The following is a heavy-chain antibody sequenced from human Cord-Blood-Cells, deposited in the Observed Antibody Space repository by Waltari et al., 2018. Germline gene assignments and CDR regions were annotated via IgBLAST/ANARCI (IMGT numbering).Heavy chain of an antibody. CDR2: IYHRGST. J-gene: IGHJ4*02. CDR3: ARMKSGNYYFDY. V-gene: IGHV4-4*03. D-gene: IGHD2-21*02. CDR1: GGSTSCSNW. Sequence: QVPLQESGPGLVKTPGTLSLTCTSPGGSTSCSNWLSWVRQPPGKGLEWIGEIYHRGSTNYNPSLKSRVTISVDKSKNQFSLKLSSVTAADTAVYYCARMKSGNYYFDYWGQGTLVTVSS.